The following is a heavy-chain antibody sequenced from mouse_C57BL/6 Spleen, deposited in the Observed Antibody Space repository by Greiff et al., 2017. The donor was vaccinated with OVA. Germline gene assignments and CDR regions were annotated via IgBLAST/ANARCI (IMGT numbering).Heavy chain of an antibody. J-gene: IGHJ4*01. CDR3: ANSNPYAMDY. CDR1: GYAFSSSW. V-gene: IGHV1-82*01. D-gene: IGHD2-5*01. CDR2: IYPGDGDT. Sequence: VKLMESGPELVKPGASVKISCKASGYAFSSSWMNWVKQRPGKGLEWIGRIYPGDGDTNYNGKFKGKATLTADKSSSTAYMQLSSLTSEDSAVYFCANSNPYAMDYWGQGTSVTVSS.